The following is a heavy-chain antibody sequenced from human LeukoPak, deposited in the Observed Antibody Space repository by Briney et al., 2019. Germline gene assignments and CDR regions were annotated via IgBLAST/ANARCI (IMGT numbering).Heavy chain of an antibody. D-gene: IGHD3-22*01. V-gene: IGHV3-23*01. Sequence: GGSLRLSCAASGLTFSSYGMNWVRQAPGKGLEWVSGISGSGGSTYYADSEKGRFTISRDNSKNTLYLQMNSLRAEDTAVYYCAKSIGTLNAFDIWGQGTMVTVSS. CDR3: AKSIGTLNAFDI. CDR2: ISGSGGST. J-gene: IGHJ3*02. CDR1: GLTFSSYG.